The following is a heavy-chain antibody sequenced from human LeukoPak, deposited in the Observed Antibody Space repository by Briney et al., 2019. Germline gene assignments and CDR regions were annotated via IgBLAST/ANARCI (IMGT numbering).Heavy chain of an antibody. D-gene: IGHD2-21*02. CDR3: ARSVVVTRIDY. J-gene: IGHJ4*02. V-gene: IGHV4-4*02. CDR1: GGSISSINW. Sequence: SGTLSLTCAVSGGSISSINWWSWVRQAPGKGLEWIGEIYHTGSTNYNPSLKSRVTISLDTSKNQFSLKLSSVTAADTAVYYCARSVVVTRIDYWGQGTLVTVSS. CDR2: IYHTGST.